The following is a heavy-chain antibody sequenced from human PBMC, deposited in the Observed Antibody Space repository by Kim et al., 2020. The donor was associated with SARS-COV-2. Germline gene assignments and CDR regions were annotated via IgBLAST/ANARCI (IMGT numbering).Heavy chain of an antibody. V-gene: IGHV4-31*03. D-gene: IGHD2-2*01. J-gene: IGHJ4*02. CDR2: ISYSGNS. Sequence: SETLSLTCSVSGGSIRSGGKFWTWIRQHPAKGLEWIGYISYSGNSHYSPSLRIRVSISLQTSENQFSLELTSVTAAATAGYYCARGQPLYYWGQGILATV. CDR3: ARGQPLYY. CDR1: GGSIRSGGKF.